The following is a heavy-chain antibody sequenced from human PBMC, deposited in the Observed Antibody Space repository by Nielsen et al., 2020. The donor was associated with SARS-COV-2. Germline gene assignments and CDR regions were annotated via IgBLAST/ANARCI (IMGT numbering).Heavy chain of an antibody. J-gene: IGHJ4*02. CDR3: ARCSGGSCYATTFDY. CDR2: ISSSSSYT. CDR1: GFTFTDYY. V-gene: IGHV3-11*03. D-gene: IGHD2-15*01. Sequence: GSLRLSCAASGFTFTDYYMSWIRQAPGKGLEWVSYISSSSSYTNYADSVKGRFTISRDNAKNSLYLQMNSLRAEDTAVYYCARCSGGSCYATTFDYWGQGTLVTVSS.